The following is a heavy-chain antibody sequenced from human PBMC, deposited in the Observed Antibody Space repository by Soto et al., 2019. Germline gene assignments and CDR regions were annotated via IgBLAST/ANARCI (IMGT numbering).Heavy chain of an antibody. Sequence: SVKVSCKASGGTFSSYAISWVRQAPGQGLEWMGGIIPIFGTANYAQKFQGRVTITADKSTSTAYMELSSLRSEDTAVYYCARPIRGYSYGFDYWGQGTLVTVSS. D-gene: IGHD5-18*01. CDR3: ARPIRGYSYGFDY. CDR2: IIPIFGTA. J-gene: IGHJ4*02. V-gene: IGHV1-69*06. CDR1: GGTFSSYA.